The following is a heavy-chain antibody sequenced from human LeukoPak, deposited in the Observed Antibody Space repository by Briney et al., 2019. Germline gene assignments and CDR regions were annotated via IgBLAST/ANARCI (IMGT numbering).Heavy chain of an antibody. CDR3: ARAGDWFPFDY. CDR1: GGTFSSYA. D-gene: IGHD3-9*01. CDR2: IIPILGIA. V-gene: IGHV1-69*04. Sequence: SVKVSCKASGGTFSSYAISWVRQAPGQGLEWMGRIIPILGIANYAQKFQGRVTITADKSTSTAYMELSSLRSEDTAVYYCARAGDWFPFDYWGQGTLFAVSS. J-gene: IGHJ4*02.